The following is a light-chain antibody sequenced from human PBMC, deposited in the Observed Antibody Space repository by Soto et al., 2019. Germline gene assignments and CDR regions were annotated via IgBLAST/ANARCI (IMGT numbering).Light chain of an antibody. V-gene: IGLV1-47*01. CDR2: RNN. Sequence: SVLTQPPSASGTPGQRVTISCSGSRSNIGSNYVYWYQQLPGTAPNLLIYRNNQRPSGVPDRFSGSKSGTSASLAISGLRSEDEADYYCAAWDDSLSGHVVFGGGTKLTVL. J-gene: IGLJ2*01. CDR3: AAWDDSLSGHVV. CDR1: RSNIGSNY.